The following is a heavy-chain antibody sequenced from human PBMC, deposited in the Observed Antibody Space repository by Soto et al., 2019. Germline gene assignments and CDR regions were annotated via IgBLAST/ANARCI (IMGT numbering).Heavy chain of an antibody. D-gene: IGHD3-22*01. CDR3: ALLGTYYFDNRDNYFDF. V-gene: IGHV1-3*05. CDR1: GYTLTRYS. J-gene: IGHJ4*02. CDR2: INAGNGNT. Sequence: QVQLVQSGAEEMKPGASVKVSCKASGYTLTRYSIHWVRQAPGQRLEWMGWINAGNGNTKFSQKVQGRVTITRDTSASTAYMELRGLRSEDTAVYYCALLGTYYFDNRDNYFDFWGQGTLVTVSS.